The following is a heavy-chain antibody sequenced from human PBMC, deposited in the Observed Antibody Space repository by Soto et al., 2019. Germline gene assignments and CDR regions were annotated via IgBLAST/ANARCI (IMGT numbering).Heavy chain of an antibody. D-gene: IGHD2-15*01. CDR2: ISGSGGST. J-gene: IGHJ4*02. Sequence: EVQLLESGGGLVQPGGSLRLSCAASGFTFSSYAMSWVRQAPGKGLEWVSAISGSGGSTYYADSVKGRFTISRDNSKNTLYLQMNSLRAEDTAVYYCAKIMCGVSKVSCWYYFDYWGQGTLVTVSS. CDR3: AKIMCGVSKVSCWYYFDY. V-gene: IGHV3-23*01. CDR1: GFTFSSYA.